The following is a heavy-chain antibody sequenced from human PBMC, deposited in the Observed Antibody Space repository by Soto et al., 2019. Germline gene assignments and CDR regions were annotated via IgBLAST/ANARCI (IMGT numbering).Heavy chain of an antibody. J-gene: IGHJ5*02. D-gene: IGHD3-3*01. CDR3: ASCKYYDFWSGYHPFDP. CDR1: GFTFSSYW. Sequence: PGGSLRLSCAAPGFTFSSYWMHWVRQAPGKGLVWVSRINSDGSSTSYADSVKGRFTISRDNAKNTLYLQMNSLRAEDTAVYYCASCKYYDFWSGYHPFDPWGQGTLVTVSS. V-gene: IGHV3-74*01. CDR2: INSDGSST.